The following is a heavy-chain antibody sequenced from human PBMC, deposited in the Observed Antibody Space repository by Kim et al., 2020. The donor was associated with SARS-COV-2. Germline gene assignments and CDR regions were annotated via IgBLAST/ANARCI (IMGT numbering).Heavy chain of an antibody. CDR3: ARGLRAAGLLFDY. J-gene: IGHJ4*02. CDR2: IYYSGST. Sequence: SETLSLTCTVSGGSISSYYWSWIRQPPGKGLEWIGYIYYSGSTNYNPSLKSRVTISVDTSKNQFSLKLSSVTAADTAVYYCARGLRAAGLLFDYWGQGTLVTVSS. V-gene: IGHV4-59*13. D-gene: IGHD6-13*01. CDR1: GGSISSYY.